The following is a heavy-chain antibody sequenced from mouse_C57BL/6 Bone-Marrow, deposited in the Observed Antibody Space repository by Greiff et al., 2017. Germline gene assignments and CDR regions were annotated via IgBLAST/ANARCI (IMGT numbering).Heavy chain of an antibody. Sequence: QVQLQQPGAELVMPGASVKLSCKASGYTFTSYWMHWVKQRPGQGLEWIGEIDPSDSSTNYNQKFTGKSTLTGDKSSSTAYMKLSSLTSEDSAVYDSARFEFDGYFLFDYWGQGTTLTVSS. CDR3: ARFEFDGYFLFDY. CDR2: IDPSDSST. V-gene: IGHV1-69*01. CDR1: GYTFTSYW. J-gene: IGHJ2*01. D-gene: IGHD2-3*01.